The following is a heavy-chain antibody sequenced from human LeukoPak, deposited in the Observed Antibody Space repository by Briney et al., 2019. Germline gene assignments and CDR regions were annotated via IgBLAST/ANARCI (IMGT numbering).Heavy chain of an antibody. CDR2: IYTSGST. CDR3: ARSAGGSSVKGAFDI. V-gene: IGHV4-61*02. J-gene: IGHJ3*02. CDR1: GGSISSGSYY. Sequence: SQTLSLTCTVSGGSISSGSYYWSWIRQPAGKGLEWIGRIYTSGSTNYNPSLKSRVTISVDTSKNQFSLKLSSVTAADTAVYYCARSAGGSSVKGAFDIWGQGTMVTVSS. D-gene: IGHD2-15*01.